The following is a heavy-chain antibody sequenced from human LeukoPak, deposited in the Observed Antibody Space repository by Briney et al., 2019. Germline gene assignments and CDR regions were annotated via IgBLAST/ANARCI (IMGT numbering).Heavy chain of an antibody. J-gene: IGHJ4*02. Sequence: PGGSLRLSCAASGFTFSSYWMHWVRQVPGKGLVWVSRMRSDGSSTSYADSVKGRFTISRDNAKNTLYLQMSSLRVDDTAVYYCAKDDYNRHWGQGTLVTVSS. D-gene: IGHD5-24*01. CDR3: AKDDYNRH. CDR2: MRSDGSST. V-gene: IGHV3-74*01. CDR1: GFTFSSYW.